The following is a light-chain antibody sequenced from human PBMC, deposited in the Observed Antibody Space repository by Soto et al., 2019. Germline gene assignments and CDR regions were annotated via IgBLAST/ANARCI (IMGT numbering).Light chain of an antibody. CDR3: QHYNTYPWT. CDR2: DAS. CDR1: QSISSW. V-gene: IGKV1-5*01. Sequence: GDRVTVTCRASQSISSWLAWYQQKPGKAPKLLLYDASTLQSGVPSRFSGSGSGTDFTLTISRLQPDDFATYYCQHYNTYPWTFGQGTKVDIK. J-gene: IGKJ1*01.